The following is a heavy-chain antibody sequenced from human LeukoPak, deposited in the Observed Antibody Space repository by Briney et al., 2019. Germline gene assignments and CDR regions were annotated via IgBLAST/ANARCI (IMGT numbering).Heavy chain of an antibody. J-gene: IGHJ5*02. CDR3: ARHRYYYDSSGYRWFDP. CDR2: IYYSGST. V-gene: IGHV4-39*01. Sequence: PSETLSLTCTVSGGSISSSSYYWGWIRQPPGKGLEWIGSIYYSGSTYYNPSLKSRVTISVDTSKNQFSLKLNSVTAADTAVYYCARHRYYYDSSGYRWFDPWGQGTLVTVSS. D-gene: IGHD3-22*01. CDR1: GGSISSSSYY.